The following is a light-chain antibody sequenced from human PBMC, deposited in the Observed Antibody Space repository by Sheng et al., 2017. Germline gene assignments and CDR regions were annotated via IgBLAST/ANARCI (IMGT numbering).Light chain of an antibody. CDR1: QGISSY. Sequence: DIQLTQSPSFLSASVGDRVTITCRASQGISSYLAWYQQQPGKAPKLLIFRASTLQSGVPSRFSGSGSGTEFTLTISSLQPEDFATYYCQQFNSYPFTFGPGTTVDIK. V-gene: IGKV1-9*01. CDR3: QQFNSYPFT. CDR2: RAS. J-gene: IGKJ3*01.